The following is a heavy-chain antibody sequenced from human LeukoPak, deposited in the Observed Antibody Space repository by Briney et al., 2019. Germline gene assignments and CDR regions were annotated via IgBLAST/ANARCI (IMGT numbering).Heavy chain of an antibody. V-gene: IGHV3-74*01. CDR2: INTDGSST. Sequence: GGSLRLSCAASGFTFSSYWMHWVRQAPGKGLVWVSRINTDGSSTSYADSVKGRFTISRDNAKNTLYLQMNSLRAEDTAVYYCARVSSSSWWALDYWGQGTLVTVSS. CDR3: ARVSSSSWWALDY. D-gene: IGHD6-13*01. J-gene: IGHJ4*02. CDR1: GFTFSSYW.